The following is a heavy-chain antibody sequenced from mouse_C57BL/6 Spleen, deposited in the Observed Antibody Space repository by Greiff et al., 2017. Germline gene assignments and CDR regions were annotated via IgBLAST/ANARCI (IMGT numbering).Heavy chain of an antibody. V-gene: IGHV5-6*02. J-gene: IGHJ2*01. CDR2: ISSGGSYT. CDR3: ARNYDGYFFDY. D-gene: IGHD2-3*01. CDR1: GFTFSSYG. Sequence: EVKLVESGGDLVKPGGSLKLSCAASGFTFSSYGMSWVRLTPDKRLEWVATISSGGSYTYSPDSVKGRFTISRDNAKNTLYLQMSSLKSEDTAMYYCARNYDGYFFDYWGQGTTLTVSS.